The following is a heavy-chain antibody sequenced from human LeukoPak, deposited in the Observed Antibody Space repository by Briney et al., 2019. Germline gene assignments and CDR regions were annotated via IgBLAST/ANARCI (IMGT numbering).Heavy chain of an antibody. CDR3: ARDRNWAFED. V-gene: IGHV3-48*01. D-gene: IGHD1-14*01. CDR2: IISSSGTI. Sequence: PGGSLRLSCAASGFTFSTYSMNWVRQAPGKGLEWVSYIISSSGTIQYADSVKGRFTISRDNGKNSLSLQMNSLRAEDTAIYYCARDRNWAFEDWGQGILVTVSS. J-gene: IGHJ4*02. CDR1: GFTFSTYS.